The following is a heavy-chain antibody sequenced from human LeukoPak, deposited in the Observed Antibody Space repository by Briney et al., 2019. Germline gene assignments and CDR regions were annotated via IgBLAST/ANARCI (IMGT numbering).Heavy chain of an antibody. D-gene: IGHD2-8*02. CDR1: GFTFSDYA. Sequence: GGSLRLSCAASGFTFSDYAIYWVRQAPGKGLEWVAIISYDGTKKSYAKSVKGRFTISRDNSKKTVYLQMSSLRDDDTATFFCARNADYTGAGILDYWGQGTLVIVSS. CDR2: ISYDGTKK. J-gene: IGHJ4*02. CDR3: ARNADYTGAGILDY. V-gene: IGHV3-30*04.